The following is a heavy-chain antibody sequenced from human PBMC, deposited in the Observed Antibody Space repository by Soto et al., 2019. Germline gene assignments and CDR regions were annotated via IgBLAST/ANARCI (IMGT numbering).Heavy chain of an antibody. CDR3: AADPYDILTGYFPTNDAFDI. Sequence: ASVKVSCKASGFTFTSSAVQWVRQARGQRLEWIGWIVVGSGNTNYAQKFQERVTITRDMSTSTAYMELSSLRSEDTAVYYCAADPYDILTGYFPTNDAFDIWGQGTMVTVSS. CDR1: GFTFTSSA. J-gene: IGHJ3*02. CDR2: IVVGSGNT. D-gene: IGHD3-9*01. V-gene: IGHV1-58*01.